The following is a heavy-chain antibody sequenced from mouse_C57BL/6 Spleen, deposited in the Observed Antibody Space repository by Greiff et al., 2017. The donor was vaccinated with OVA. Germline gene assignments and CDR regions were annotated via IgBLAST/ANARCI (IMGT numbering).Heavy chain of an antibody. J-gene: IGHJ1*03. CDR2: INYDGSST. Sequence: EVQLVESEGGLVQPGSSMKLSCTASGFTFSDYYMAWVRQVPEKGLEWVANINYDGSSTYYLDSLKSRFIISRDNAKNILYLQMSSLKSEDTATYYCARGYDYDGAYWYFDVWGTGTTVTVSS. CDR1: GFTFSDYY. V-gene: IGHV5-16*01. D-gene: IGHD2-4*01. CDR3: ARGYDYDGAYWYFDV.